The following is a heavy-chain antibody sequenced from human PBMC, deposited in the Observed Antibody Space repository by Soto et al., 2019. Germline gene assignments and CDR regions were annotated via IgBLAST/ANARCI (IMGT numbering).Heavy chain of an antibody. CDR1: GFTFSSYG. D-gene: IGHD3-22*01. Sequence: PGGSLRLSCAASGFTFSSYGMHWVRQAPGKGLEWVAVIWYDGSNKYYADSVKGRFTISRDNSKNTLYLQMNSLRAEDTAVYYCARTDYYDSSGYPSHFDYWGQGTLVTVSS. CDR2: IWYDGSNK. J-gene: IGHJ4*02. V-gene: IGHV3-33*01. CDR3: ARTDYYDSSGYPSHFDY.